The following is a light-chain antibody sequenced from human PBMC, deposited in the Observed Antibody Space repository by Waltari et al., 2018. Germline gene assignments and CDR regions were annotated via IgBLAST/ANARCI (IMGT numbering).Light chain of an antibody. V-gene: IGKV1-17*01. J-gene: IGKJ4*01. Sequence: DIQMTQSPSSLSASVGDRVTITCRASQGISNYLSWYQQKPGKTHKRLFYAAPSLESGVPSRFSGSGSGTEFTLTISSLQPEDFAAYYCLQYNSKPLTFGGGTKVEIK. CDR3: LQYNSKPLT. CDR1: QGISNY. CDR2: AAP.